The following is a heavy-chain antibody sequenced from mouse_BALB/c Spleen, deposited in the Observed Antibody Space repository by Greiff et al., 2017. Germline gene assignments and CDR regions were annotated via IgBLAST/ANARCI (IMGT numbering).Heavy chain of an antibody. CDR1: GYSITSGYY. CDR3: ARVYLLLRYFDY. D-gene: IGHD1-1*01. J-gene: IGHJ2*01. Sequence: EVKLVESGPGLVKPSQSLSLTCSVTGYSITSGYYWNWIRQFPGNKLEWMGYISYDGSNNYNPSLKNRISITRDTSKNQFFLKLNSVTTEDTATYYCARVYLLLRYFDYWGQGTTLTVSS. V-gene: IGHV3-6*02. CDR2: ISYDGSN.